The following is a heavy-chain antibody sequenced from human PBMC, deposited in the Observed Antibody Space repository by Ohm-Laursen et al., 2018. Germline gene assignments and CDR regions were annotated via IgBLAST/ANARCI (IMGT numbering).Heavy chain of an antibody. J-gene: IGHJ6*02. CDR3: VRGRSPTPCSGGSCYRYYYYYGMDV. CDR2: IIPILGIA. Sequence: SVKVSCKASGGTFSSYAISWVRQAPGQGLEWMGRIIPILGIANYAQKFQGRVTITADKSTSTAYMELSSLRSEDTAVYYCVRGRSPTPCSGGSCYRYYYYYGMDVWGQGTTVTVSS. CDR1: GGTFSSYA. V-gene: IGHV1-69*04. D-gene: IGHD2-15*01.